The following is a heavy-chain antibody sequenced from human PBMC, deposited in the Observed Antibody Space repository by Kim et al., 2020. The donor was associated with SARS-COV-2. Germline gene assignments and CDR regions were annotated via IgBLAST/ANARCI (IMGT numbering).Heavy chain of an antibody. V-gene: IGHV3-21*01. J-gene: IGHJ5*02. CDR1: GFTFSSYS. CDR2: ISSSSSYI. CDR3: ARVLIRAGRFDP. Sequence: GGSLRLSCAASGFTFSSYSMNWVRQAPGKGLEWVSSISSSSSYIYYADSVKGRFTISRDNATNSLYLQMNSLRAEDTAVYYCARVLIRAGRFDPWGQGTLVTVSS. D-gene: IGHD2-15*01.